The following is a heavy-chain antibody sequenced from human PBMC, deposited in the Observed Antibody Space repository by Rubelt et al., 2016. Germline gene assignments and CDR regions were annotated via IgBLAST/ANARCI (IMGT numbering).Heavy chain of an antibody. CDR1: GYTFTSYG. CDR2: ISAYNGKT. V-gene: IGHV1-18*01. CDR3: ARRDSSGLTGY. J-gene: IGHJ4*02. D-gene: IGHD3-22*01. Sequence: QVQLVQSGAEVKKPGASVKVSCKASGYTFTSYGISWVRQAPGQGLEWMGWISAYNGKTNKEKRPQGRVPMTTDTSTRTVYMERRSLRSDDTAVYYRARRDSSGLTGYWGQGTLVTVSS.